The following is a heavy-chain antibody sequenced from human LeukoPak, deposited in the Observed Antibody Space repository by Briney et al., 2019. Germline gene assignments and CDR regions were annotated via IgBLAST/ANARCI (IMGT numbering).Heavy chain of an antibody. CDR3: ASSIAAAGRFDY. CDR2: INSDGSST. V-gene: IGHV3-74*01. Sequence: GGSLRLSCAASGFTFSSYWMHWVRQAPGKGLVWVSRINSDGSSTSYADSVKGRFTISRDNAKNTLYLQMNSLRAEDTAVYYCASSIAAAGRFDYWGQGTLVTVPS. D-gene: IGHD6-13*01. CDR1: GFTFSSYW. J-gene: IGHJ4*02.